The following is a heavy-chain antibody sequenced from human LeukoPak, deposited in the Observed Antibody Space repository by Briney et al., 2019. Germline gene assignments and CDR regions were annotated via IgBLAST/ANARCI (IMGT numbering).Heavy chain of an antibody. Sequence: PGGSLRLSCAASGFTFSSYSMNWVRQAPGKGLEWVSSISSSSSYIYYADSVKGRFTISRDNAKNSLYLQMNSLRAEDTAVYYCARDPPMVRGVILTSPTDYWGQGTLVTVSS. CDR1: GFTFSSYS. CDR2: ISSSSSYI. V-gene: IGHV3-21*01. D-gene: IGHD3-10*01. CDR3: ARDPPMVRGVILTSPTDY. J-gene: IGHJ4*02.